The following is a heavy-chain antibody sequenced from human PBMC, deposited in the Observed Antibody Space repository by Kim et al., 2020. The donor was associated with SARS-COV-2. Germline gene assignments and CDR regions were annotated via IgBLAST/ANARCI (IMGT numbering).Heavy chain of an antibody. CDR2: ISYDGSNN. D-gene: IGHD4-4*01. V-gene: IGHV3-30*18. Sequence: GGSLRLSCAASGFTFSNYGMHWVRQAPGKGLEWVAVISYDGSNNYYADSVKGRFTISRDNSKNTLYLQMNSLRAEDTAVYYCAKGIYSNYVGWFDPWGQGTLVTVSS. CDR3: AKGIYSNYVGWFDP. CDR1: GFTFSNYG. J-gene: IGHJ5*02.